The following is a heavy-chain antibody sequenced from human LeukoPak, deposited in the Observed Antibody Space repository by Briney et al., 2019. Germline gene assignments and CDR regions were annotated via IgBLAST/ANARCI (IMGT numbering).Heavy chain of an antibody. V-gene: IGHV3-23*01. CDR2: IFGSGGTT. CDR1: AFTFNNYA. Sequence: PGGSLRLSCAASAFTFNNYAMSWVCQAPGRGLEWGSGIFGSGGTTYYADSVKGRFTISRDNSKNTVYLQMHSLRAEDTAVYYCAHNKSGSYKFDYWGQGTLVTVSS. D-gene: IGHD1-26*01. J-gene: IGHJ4*02. CDR3: AHNKSGSYKFDY.